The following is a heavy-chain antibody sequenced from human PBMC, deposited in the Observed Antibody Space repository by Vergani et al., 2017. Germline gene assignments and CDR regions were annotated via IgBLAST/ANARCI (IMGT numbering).Heavy chain of an antibody. J-gene: IGHJ6*02. CDR3: TCSGPHDYGDLLLGYYYYYGMDV. CDR1: GFTFGDYA. CDR2: IRSKAYGGTT. V-gene: IGHV3-49*03. Sequence: EVQLVESGGGLVQPGRSLSLSCTASGFTFGDYAMSWFRQAPGKGLEWVGFIRSKAYGGTTEYAAYVKGRFTISRDDSKSIAYLQMNSLKTEDTAVYYCTCSGPHDYGDLLLGYYYYYGMDVWGQGTTVTVSS. D-gene: IGHD4-17*01.